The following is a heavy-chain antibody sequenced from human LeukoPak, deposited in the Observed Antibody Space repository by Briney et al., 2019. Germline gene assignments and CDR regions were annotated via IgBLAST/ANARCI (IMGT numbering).Heavy chain of an antibody. CDR2: ILGNSHGA. D-gene: IGHD3-3*01. J-gene: IGHJ4*02. V-gene: IGHV3-23*01. CDR3: ARSIDEYYDFWSCYYGLSFDY. CDR1: GFTFSNYV. Sequence: GGSLRLSCAASGFTFSNYVMGWVRQAPGKGLECVSSILGNSHGADYAGSVGGRFTISKDNSKNTLYQQMNSLRAEDTAVYYCARSIDEYYDFWSCYYGLSFDYWGQGTLVTVSS.